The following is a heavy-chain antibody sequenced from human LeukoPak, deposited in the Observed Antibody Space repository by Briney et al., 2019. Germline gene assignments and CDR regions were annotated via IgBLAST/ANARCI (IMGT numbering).Heavy chain of an antibody. D-gene: IGHD5-24*01. Sequence: GASVKVSCKASGYTFTSYDINWVRQATGQGLECMGWISGFNGNTNSAQKFQGRVTLTTDTSTSTAYMELRSLRSDGTAVYYCARDRDGYYGGDYWGQGTLVTVSS. V-gene: IGHV1-18*01. CDR2: ISGFNGNT. J-gene: IGHJ4*02. CDR3: ARDRDGYYGGDY. CDR1: GYTFTSYD.